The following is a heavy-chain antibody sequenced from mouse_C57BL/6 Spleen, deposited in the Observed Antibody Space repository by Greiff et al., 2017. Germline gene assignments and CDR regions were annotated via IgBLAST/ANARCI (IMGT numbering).Heavy chain of an antibody. CDR2: IYYSGTI. CDR1: GISITTGNYR. CDR3: ARDGAYDGYYGFAY. D-gene: IGHD2-3*01. J-gene: IGHJ3*01. Sequence: EVQLQQSGPGLVKPSQTVFLTCTVTGISITTGNYRWSWIRQFPGNKLEWIGYIYYSGTITYNPSLTSRTTITRDTPKNQFFLEMNSLTAEDTATYYCARDGAYDGYYGFAYWGQGTLVTVSA. V-gene: IGHV3-5*01.